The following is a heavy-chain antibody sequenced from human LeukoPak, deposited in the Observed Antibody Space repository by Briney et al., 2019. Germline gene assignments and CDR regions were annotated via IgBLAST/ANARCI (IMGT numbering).Heavy chain of an antibody. J-gene: IGHJ4*02. Sequence: PGGSLRLSCAASGFTFSSYSMNWVRQAPGKGLEWVSSIRSSSSYIYYADSVKGRFTISRDNAKNSLYLQMNSLRAEDTAVYYCARDYYDSSNMVPCYYWGQGTLVTVSS. CDR1: GFTFSSYS. CDR3: ARDYYDSSNMVPCYY. V-gene: IGHV3-21*01. D-gene: IGHD3-22*01. CDR2: IRSSSSYI.